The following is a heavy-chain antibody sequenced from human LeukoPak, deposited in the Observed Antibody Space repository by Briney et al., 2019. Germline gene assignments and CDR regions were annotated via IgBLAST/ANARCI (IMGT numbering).Heavy chain of an antibody. J-gene: IGHJ5*02. CDR1: GFSFSSHW. Sequence: GGSLRLSCAVSGFSFSSHWMSWVRQAPGKGRECVANIKQDGGERFYVDSVKGRFTISRDNAKNSPYLQMNSLRVEATAVYSCARAAHSNYNSWGQGTLVTVSS. CDR3: ARAAHSNYNS. D-gene: IGHD4-11*01. V-gene: IGHV3-7*01. CDR2: IKQDGGER.